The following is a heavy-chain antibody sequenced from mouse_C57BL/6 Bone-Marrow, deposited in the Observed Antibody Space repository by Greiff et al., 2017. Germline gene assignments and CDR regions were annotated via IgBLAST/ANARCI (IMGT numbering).Heavy chain of an antibody. CDR3: ARDYYDYLAWFAY. Sequence: EVQLVESGGDLVKPGGSLKLSCAASGFTFRSYGMSWVRQTPDKRLEWVATISSGGSYTYYPDSVKGRFTISRDNAKNTLYLQMSSLKSEDTAMYYCARDYYDYLAWFAYWGQGTLVTVSA. CDR2: ISSGGSYT. D-gene: IGHD2-4*01. V-gene: IGHV5-6*01. J-gene: IGHJ3*01. CDR1: GFTFRSYG.